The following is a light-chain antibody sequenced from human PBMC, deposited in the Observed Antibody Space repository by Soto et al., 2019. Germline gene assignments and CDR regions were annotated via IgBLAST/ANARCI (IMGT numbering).Light chain of an antibody. CDR3: QSYDTSLSGVV. J-gene: IGLJ2*01. V-gene: IGLV1-40*01. CDR2: DRG. CDR1: SSNIGAGYD. Sequence: QSVLTQPPSVSGAPGQGVTISCTGSSSNIGAGYDVHWYQQYPGTAPKFLIFDRGYRPSGVPARFSVSKSGTSASLAITGLQAEDEADYYCQSYDTSLSGVVFGGGTKVTVL.